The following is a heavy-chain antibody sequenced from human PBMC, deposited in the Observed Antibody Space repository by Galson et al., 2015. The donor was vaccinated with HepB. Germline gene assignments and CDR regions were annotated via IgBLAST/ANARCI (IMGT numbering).Heavy chain of an antibody. CDR3: ARGGGSYDYIWGSYRSPNQFDY. CDR1: GGSFSGYY. Sequence: ETLSLTCAVYGGSFSGYYWSWIRQPPGKGLEWIGEINHSGSTNYNPSLKSRVTISVDTSKDQFSLKLSSVTAADTAVYYCARGGGSYDYIWGSYRSPNQFDYWGQGTLVTVSS. D-gene: IGHD3-16*02. J-gene: IGHJ4*02. V-gene: IGHV4-34*01. CDR2: INHSGST.